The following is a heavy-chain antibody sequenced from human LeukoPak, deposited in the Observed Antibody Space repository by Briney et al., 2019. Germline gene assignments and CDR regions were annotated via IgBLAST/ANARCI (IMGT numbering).Heavy chain of an antibody. V-gene: IGHV3-7*01. CDR1: GFTFSSYW. J-gene: IGHJ2*01. D-gene: IGHD1-26*01. CDR3: ARDSRSGSDSGWYFDL. Sequence: GGSLRLSCAASGFTFSSYWMSWVRQAPGKGLEWVANIKQDGSEKYYVDSVKGRFTISRDNAKNSLYLQMNSLRAEDTAVYYCARDSRSGSDSGWYFDLWGRGTLVTVSS. CDR2: IKQDGSEK.